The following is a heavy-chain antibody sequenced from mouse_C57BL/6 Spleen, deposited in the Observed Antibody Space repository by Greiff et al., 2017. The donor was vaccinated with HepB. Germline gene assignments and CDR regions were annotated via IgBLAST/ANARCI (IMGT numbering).Heavy chain of an antibody. CDR3: ARYTLYAMDY. J-gene: IGHJ4*01. Sequence: EVKLVESGGGLVQPGGSLSLYCADTECTFTDYYMSWVRQPPGKALEWLGFIRNKANGYTTEYSASVKGRFTISRDNSQSILYLQMNALRAEDSATYYCARYTLYAMDYWGQGTSVTVSS. V-gene: IGHV7-3*01. CDR1: ECTFTDYY. CDR2: IRNKANGYTT.